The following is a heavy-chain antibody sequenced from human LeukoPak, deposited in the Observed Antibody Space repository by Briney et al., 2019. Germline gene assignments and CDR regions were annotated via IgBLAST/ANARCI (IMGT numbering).Heavy chain of an antibody. CDR2: ISGSGGST. CDR3: AILSGWFGESPQDY. J-gene: IGHJ4*02. D-gene: IGHD3-10*01. Sequence: GGSLRLSCAASGFTFSSYAMSWVRQAPGKGLEWVSAISGSGGSTYYADSVKGRFTISRDSSKNTLYLQMNSLRAEDTAVYYCAILSGWFGESPQDYWGQGTLVTVSS. CDR1: GFTFSSYA. V-gene: IGHV3-23*01.